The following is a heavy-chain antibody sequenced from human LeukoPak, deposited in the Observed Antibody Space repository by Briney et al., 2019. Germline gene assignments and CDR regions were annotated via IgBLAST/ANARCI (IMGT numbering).Heavy chain of an antibody. CDR2: ISGSGGST. D-gene: IGHD3-10*01. CDR3: SKLYYYGSGSYYKAKYYFDY. CDR1: GFTFSSYA. J-gene: IGHJ4*02. Sequence: GGSLRLSCAASGFTFSSYAMSWVRQAPGKGLEWVSAISGSGGSTYYADSVKGRFTISRDNSKNTLYLQMNSLRAEDTAVYYCSKLYYYGSGSYYKAKYYFDYWGQGTLVTVSS. V-gene: IGHV3-23*01.